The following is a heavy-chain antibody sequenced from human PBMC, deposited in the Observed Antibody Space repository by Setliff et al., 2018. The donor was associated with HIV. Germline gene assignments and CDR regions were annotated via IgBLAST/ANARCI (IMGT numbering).Heavy chain of an antibody. V-gene: IGHV4-4*02. J-gene: IGHJ4*02. CDR2: IYHSGSA. CDR3: ARDQSDWFY. Sequence: SETLSLTCAVFGGSISSSNWWSWVRQPPGKGLEWIGEIYHSGSANYNPSLKSRVIISIDKSKNKFSLKVSSVTAADTAVYYCARDQSDWFYWGQGTLVTAPQ. D-gene: IGHD3-3*01. CDR1: GGSISSSNW.